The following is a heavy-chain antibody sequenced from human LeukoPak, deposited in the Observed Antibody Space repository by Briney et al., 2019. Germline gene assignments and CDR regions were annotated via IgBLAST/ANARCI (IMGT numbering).Heavy chain of an antibody. CDR1: GFTLSTYS. V-gene: IGHV3-23*01. Sequence: QPGGSLRLSCAASGFTLSTYSMSWVRQAPGMGLEWVSAIKSDGKTHYADSVKGRFTISRDNSKNTLSLQMNSLRAEDTALYYCAKCRVETYSSGWCNWLDPWGQGTQVTVSS. CDR3: AKCRVETYSSGWCNWLDP. D-gene: IGHD6-19*01. CDR2: IKSDGKT. J-gene: IGHJ5*02.